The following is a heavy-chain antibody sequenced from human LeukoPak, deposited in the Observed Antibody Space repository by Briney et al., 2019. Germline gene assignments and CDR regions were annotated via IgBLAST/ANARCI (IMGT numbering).Heavy chain of an antibody. D-gene: IGHD6-19*01. J-gene: IGHJ4*02. CDR2: ISSSSSYI. V-gene: IGHV3-21*01. Sequence: GGSLRLSCAASGFTFSSYSMNWVRQAPGKGLKWVSSISSSSSYIYYADSVKGRFSISRDNAKNSLYLQMNSLRAEDTAVYYCASARYTSGRETLDYWGQGTLVTVSS. CDR3: ASARYTSGRETLDY. CDR1: GFTFSSYS.